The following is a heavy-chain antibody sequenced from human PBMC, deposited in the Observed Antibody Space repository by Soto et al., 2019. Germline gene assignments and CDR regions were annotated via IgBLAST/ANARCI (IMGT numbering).Heavy chain of an antibody. CDR1: KFTFSDYY. V-gene: IGHV3-11*06. CDR3: ARVKRSAGYIDL. CDR2: ISSGGSYT. Sequence: GGCLRLSCGASKFTFSDYYMSWIRQAPGKGLEWVSYISSGGSYTNYADSVKGRFTISRDNAKNSLYLQMNSLRDEDTAVFYCARVKRSAGYIDLWGRGTLVTVSS. J-gene: IGHJ2*01.